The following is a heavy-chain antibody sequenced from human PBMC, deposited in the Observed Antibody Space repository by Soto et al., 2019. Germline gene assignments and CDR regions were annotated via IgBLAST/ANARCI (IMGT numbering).Heavy chain of an antibody. D-gene: IGHD5-12*01. CDR2: IIPLLSIA. J-gene: IGHJ6*02. CDR1: GGTFSSCT. V-gene: IGHV1-69*02. CDR3: ARAPWNSGYDYYYGMDV. Sequence: SVKDSSKASGGTFSSCTFSWVRQAPGQRLEWMGRIIPLLSIANDAQKFQGRVTITADKSTCTAYMELSSLCSKDRAVYYCARAPWNSGYDYYYGMDVWG.